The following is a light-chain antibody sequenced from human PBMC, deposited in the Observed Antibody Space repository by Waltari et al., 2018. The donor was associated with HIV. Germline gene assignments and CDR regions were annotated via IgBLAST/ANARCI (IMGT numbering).Light chain of an antibody. Sequence: IQMTQSPSTLSASVGDRVTITCRASQSINSWLAWYQQKPGAAPKLLIYKASNLESGVPSMFSGSGFGTEFTLTISSLQPDDFATYYCQQYNRYSWTFGQGTKVDIK. CDR1: QSINSW. CDR2: KAS. CDR3: QQYNRYSWT. V-gene: IGKV1-5*03. J-gene: IGKJ1*01.